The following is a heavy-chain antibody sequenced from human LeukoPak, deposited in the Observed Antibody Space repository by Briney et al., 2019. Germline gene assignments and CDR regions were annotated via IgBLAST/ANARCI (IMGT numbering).Heavy chain of an antibody. Sequence: ASVKVSCKASGYTFTGYYMHWVRQAPGQGLEWMGWINPNSGGTNYAQKFQGRVTMTRDTSISTAYMELSRLRSDDTAVYYCARDREMATNRYYFDYWGQGTLVTVSS. D-gene: IGHD5-24*01. CDR2: INPNSGGT. CDR3: ARDREMATNRYYFDY. CDR1: GYTFTGYY. J-gene: IGHJ4*02. V-gene: IGHV1-2*02.